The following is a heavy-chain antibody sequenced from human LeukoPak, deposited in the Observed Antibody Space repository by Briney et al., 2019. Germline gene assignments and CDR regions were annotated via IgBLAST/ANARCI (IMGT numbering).Heavy chain of an antibody. D-gene: IGHD2-21*01. CDR3: ARERPDGEIDY. J-gene: IGHJ4*02. V-gene: IGHV3-30*03. CDR2: ISYDGGEQ. CDR1: GFTFSNYG. Sequence: PGGSLRLSCAASGFTFSNYGMHWVRQAPGKGLEWVAVISYDGGEQHYADSVRGRFTISRDNTKNSLYLQMNNLRAADTAVYYCARERPDGEIDYWGRGTLVTVSS.